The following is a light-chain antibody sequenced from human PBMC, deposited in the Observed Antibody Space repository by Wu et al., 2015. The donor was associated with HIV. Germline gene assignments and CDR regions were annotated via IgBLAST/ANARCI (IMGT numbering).Light chain of an antibody. Sequence: DIQMTQSPSTLSASVGDRVTITCRASQSISNWLAWYQQKPGKAPKLLIYQASSLEIGVPSRFSGSGSGTEFTLTINSLQPDDFATYYCQQYISYSAWTFGLGTKVDIK. CDR1: QSISNW. V-gene: IGKV1-5*03. CDR3: QQYISYSAWT. CDR2: QAS. J-gene: IGKJ1*01.